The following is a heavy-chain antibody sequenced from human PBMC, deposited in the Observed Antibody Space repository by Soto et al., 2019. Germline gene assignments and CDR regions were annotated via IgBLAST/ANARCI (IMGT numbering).Heavy chain of an antibody. J-gene: IGHJ4*02. CDR3: ARDRDY. CDR1: GGSISSYY. CDR2: IYYSGST. Sequence: PSETLSLTCTVSGGSISSYYWSWIRQPPGKGLEWIGYIYYSGSTNYNPPLKSRVTISVDTSKNQFSLKLSSVTAADTAVYYCARDRDYWGQGTLVTVSS. V-gene: IGHV4-59*01.